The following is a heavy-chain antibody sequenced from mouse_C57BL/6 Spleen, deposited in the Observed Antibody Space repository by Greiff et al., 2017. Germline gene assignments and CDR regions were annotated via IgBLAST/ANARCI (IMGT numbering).Heavy chain of an antibody. Sequence: VQLQQSGPELVKPGASVKISCKASGYSFTGYYMNWVKQSPEKSLEWIGEINPSTGGTTYNQKFKAKATVTVDKSSSTAYMQLKSLTSEDSAGYYCAKGYRYAMDYWGQGTSVTVSS. CDR3: AKGYRYAMDY. CDR2: INPSTGGT. CDR1: GYSFTGYY. V-gene: IGHV1-42*01. D-gene: IGHD3-1*01. J-gene: IGHJ4*01.